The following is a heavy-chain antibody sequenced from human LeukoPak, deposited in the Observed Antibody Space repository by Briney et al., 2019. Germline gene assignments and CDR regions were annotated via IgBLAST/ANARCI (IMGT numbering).Heavy chain of an antibody. J-gene: IGHJ5*02. D-gene: IGHD1-1*01. CDR3: ARQGILPGGTNWFDP. V-gene: IGHV4-61*01. CDR1: GGSVSSGSYY. Sequence: SETLSLTCNVSGGSVSSGSYYWSWIRQPPGKGLEWIGYIYYSGSTNYNPSLKSRVTISVDTSKNQFSLKLSSVTAADTAVYYCARQGILPGGTNWFDPWGQGTLVTVSS. CDR2: IYYSGST.